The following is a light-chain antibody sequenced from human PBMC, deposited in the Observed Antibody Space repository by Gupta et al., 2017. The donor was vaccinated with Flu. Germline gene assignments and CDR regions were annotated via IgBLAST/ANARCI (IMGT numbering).Light chain of an antibody. CDR3: ASYTTSTTWV. Sequence: QSALPQPASVSGSPGQSITISCTGTSSDVGFYNYVSWYQQHPGTPPKLMCYDVSHRPSGVSNRFAASKAGTTASPTFSGLQAEDDAYYYSASYTTSTTWVFGGGTKLTVL. CDR1: SSDVGFYNY. V-gene: IGLV2-14*03. CDR2: DVS. J-gene: IGLJ3*02.